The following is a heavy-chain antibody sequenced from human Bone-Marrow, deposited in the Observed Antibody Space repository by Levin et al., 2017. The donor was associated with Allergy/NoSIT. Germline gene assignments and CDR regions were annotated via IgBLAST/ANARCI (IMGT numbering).Heavy chain of an antibody. CDR1: GFTFSSYE. D-gene: IGHD6-13*01. CDR3: ARAGFSWSLDY. J-gene: IGHJ4*02. CDR2: ISSSDTTI. V-gene: IGHV3-48*03. Sequence: SCAASGFTFSSYEMNWVRQAPGKGLEWVSYISSSDTTINYADSVKGRFTISRDNAKNSLYLQMNSLRVEDTAVYYCARAGFSWSLDYWGQGTLVTVSS.